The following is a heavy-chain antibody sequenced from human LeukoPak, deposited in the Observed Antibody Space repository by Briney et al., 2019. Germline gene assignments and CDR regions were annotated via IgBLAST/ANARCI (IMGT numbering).Heavy chain of an antibody. Sequence: KPSETLSLTCTVSGGSISSYYWSWIRQPPGKGLEWIGYIYYSGSTNYNPSLKSRVTISVDTSKNQFSLKLSSVTAADTAVYYCAREGGVYCSGGSCYSDGAENWFDPWGQGTLVTVSS. J-gene: IGHJ5*02. D-gene: IGHD2-15*01. V-gene: IGHV4-59*01. CDR1: GGSISSYY. CDR2: IYYSGST. CDR3: AREGGVYCSGGSCYSDGAENWFDP.